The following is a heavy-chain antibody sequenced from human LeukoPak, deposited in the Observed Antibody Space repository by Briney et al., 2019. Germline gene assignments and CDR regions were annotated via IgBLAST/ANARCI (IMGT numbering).Heavy chain of an antibody. V-gene: IGHV4-34*01. CDR2: INHSGST. J-gene: IGHJ4*02. CDR1: GGSFSGYY. CDR3: ARHVHYGDYGFDY. D-gene: IGHD4-17*01. Sequence: SETLSLTCAVYGGSFSGYYWSWIRQPPGKGLEWIGEINHSGSTNYNPSLKSRVTISVDTSKNQFSLKLSSVTAADTAVYYCARHVHYGDYGFDYWGQGTLVTVSS.